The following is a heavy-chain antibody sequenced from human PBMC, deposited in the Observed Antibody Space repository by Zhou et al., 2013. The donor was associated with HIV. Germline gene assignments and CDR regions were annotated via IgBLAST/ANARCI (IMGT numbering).Heavy chain of an antibody. J-gene: IGHJ6*03. V-gene: IGHV1-69*05. CDR2: IIPIFGTA. D-gene: IGHD2-2*01. Sequence: QVQLVQSGAAVKKPGSSVKVSCKTSGDTFTNYDFTWVRRAPGQGLEWMGGIIPIFGTANYAQKFQGRVTITTDESTSTAYMELSSLRSEDTAVYYCARCRVVVDRGGYYYYMDVWGKGTTVTVSS. CDR1: GDTFTNYD. CDR3: ARCRVVVDRGGYYYYMDV.